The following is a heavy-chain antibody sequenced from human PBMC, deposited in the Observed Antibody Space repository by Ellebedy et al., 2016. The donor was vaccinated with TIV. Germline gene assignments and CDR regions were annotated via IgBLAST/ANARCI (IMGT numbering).Heavy chain of an antibody. V-gene: IGHV3-7*04. D-gene: IGHD5-12*01. J-gene: IGHJ6*02. Sequence: GESLKISCAASGFTFSSYWMSWVRQAPGKGLEWVANIKQDGSEKYYVDSVKGRFTISRDNAKNSLYLQMNSLRAEDTAVYYCAREGSGYDWAKKYYYYGMDVWGQGTTVTVSS. CDR3: AREGSGYDWAKKYYYYGMDV. CDR1: GFTFSSYW. CDR2: IKQDGSEK.